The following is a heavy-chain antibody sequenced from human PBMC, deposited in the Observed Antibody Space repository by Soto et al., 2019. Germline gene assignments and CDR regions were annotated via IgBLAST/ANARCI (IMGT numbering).Heavy chain of an antibody. CDR2: IIPIFGTA. J-gene: IGHJ5*02. V-gene: IGHV1-69*12. CDR1: GGTFSSYA. Sequence: QVQLVQSGAEVKKPGSSVKVSCKASGGTFSSYAISWVRQAPGQGLEWMGGIIPIFGTANYAQKFQGRVTIXXDXSXXKAYRELSSLRSEDTAVYYCARDQGSSSGWPKFDPWGQGTLVTVSS. CDR3: ARDQGSSSGWPKFDP. D-gene: IGHD6-19*01.